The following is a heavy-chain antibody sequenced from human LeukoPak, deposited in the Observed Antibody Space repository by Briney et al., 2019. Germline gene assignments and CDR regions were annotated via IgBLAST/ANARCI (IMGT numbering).Heavy chain of an antibody. J-gene: IGHJ4*02. CDR1: GFTFSIYA. Sequence: GGSLRLSCAASGFTFSIYAMSWVRQTPGKGLEWVAGISGSGGTTSYADSVKGRFTISRDNPKNTLYLQMISLRAEDTAVYFCAKRGVVIRVILVGFHKEAYYFDSWGQGALATVSS. D-gene: IGHD3-22*01. V-gene: IGHV3-23*01. CDR2: ISGSGGTT. CDR3: AKRGVVIRVILVGFHKEAYYFDS.